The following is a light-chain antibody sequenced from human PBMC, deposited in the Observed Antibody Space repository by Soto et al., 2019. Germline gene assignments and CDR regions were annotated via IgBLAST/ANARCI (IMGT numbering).Light chain of an antibody. CDR3: FSFTTTSTHV. J-gene: IGLJ1*01. V-gene: IGLV1-40*01. Sequence: QSVLTQPPSVSGAPGQRVTISCTGSSSNIGAGYAVHWYQQLPGTAPKLLIYGNTNRPSGVPDRFSGSKSGTSASLAITGLQAEDEAEYFCFSFTTTSTHVFGTGTKLTVL. CDR1: SSNIGAGYA. CDR2: GNT.